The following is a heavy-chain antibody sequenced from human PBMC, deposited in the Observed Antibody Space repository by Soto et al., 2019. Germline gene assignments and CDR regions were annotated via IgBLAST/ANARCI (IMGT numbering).Heavy chain of an antibody. Sequence: GGSLRLSCAASGFTFSSYAMHWVRQGPGKGLEYVSAISSNGGSTYYANSVKGRFTISRDNSKNTLYLQMGSLRAEDMAVYYCARESNYYGSGNLPRQPWFDPWGQGT. J-gene: IGHJ5*02. CDR3: ARESNYYGSGNLPRQPWFDP. D-gene: IGHD3-10*01. CDR1: GFTFSSYA. V-gene: IGHV3-64*01. CDR2: ISSNGGST.